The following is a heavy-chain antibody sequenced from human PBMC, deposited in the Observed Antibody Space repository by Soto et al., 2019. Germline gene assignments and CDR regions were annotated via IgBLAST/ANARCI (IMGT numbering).Heavy chain of an antibody. Sequence: QVQLVESGGGVVQPGRSLRLSCAASGFTFSSYAMHWVRQAPGKGLEWVAVISYDGSNKYYADSVKGRFTISRDNSKNTQHLQMNSRSAEDTDVYYCARDGGYSSLDYWGQGTLVTVSS. V-gene: IGHV3-30-3*01. CDR1: GFTFSSYA. CDR3: ARDGGYSSLDY. D-gene: IGHD6-19*01. CDR2: ISYDGSNK. J-gene: IGHJ4*02.